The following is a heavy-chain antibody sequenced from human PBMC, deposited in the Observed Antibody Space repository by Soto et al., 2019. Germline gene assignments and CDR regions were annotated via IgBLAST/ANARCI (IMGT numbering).Heavy chain of an antibody. Sequence: ASVKVSCKASEYTFTSYTMHWVRQAPEQRLECMGWINGGNGNTKYSQKFQGRVTITRDTSASTAYMELSSLRSDDTAVYYCARERQGLYYFECWGQGSRGTVSS. CDR1: EYTFTSYT. J-gene: IGHJ4*02. CDR2: INGGNGNT. D-gene: IGHD1-1*01. V-gene: IGHV1-3*01. CDR3: ARERQGLYYFEC.